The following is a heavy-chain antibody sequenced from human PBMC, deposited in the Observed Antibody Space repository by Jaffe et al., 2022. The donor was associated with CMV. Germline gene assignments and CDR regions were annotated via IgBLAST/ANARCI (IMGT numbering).Heavy chain of an antibody. V-gene: IGHV1-3*01. CDR2: INAGNGNT. Sequence: QVQLVQSGAEVKKPGASVKVSCKASGYTFTSYAMHWVRQAPGQRLEWMGWINAGNGNTKYSQKFQGRVTITRDTSASTAYMELSSLRSEDTAVYYCARSTYCSGGSCYSPVEFPDYWGQGTLVTVSS. CDR1: GYTFTSYA. J-gene: IGHJ4*02. CDR3: ARSTYCSGGSCYSPVEFPDY. D-gene: IGHD2-15*01.